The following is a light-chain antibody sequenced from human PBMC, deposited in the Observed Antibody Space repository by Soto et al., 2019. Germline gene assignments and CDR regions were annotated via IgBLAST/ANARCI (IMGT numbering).Light chain of an antibody. Sequence: QSVLTQPASVSGSPGQSITISCTGTSSDVGGYNYVSWYQQHPGKAPKLMIYEVSNRPSGVSNRSSGSKSGNTASLTISGLQAEDEADYHCSSYTSSSTLVFGTGTKVTVL. V-gene: IGLV2-14*01. CDR3: SSYTSSSTLV. CDR2: EVS. J-gene: IGLJ1*01. CDR1: SSDVGGYNY.